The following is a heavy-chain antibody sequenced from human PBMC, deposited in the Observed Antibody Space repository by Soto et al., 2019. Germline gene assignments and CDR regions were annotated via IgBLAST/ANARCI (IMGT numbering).Heavy chain of an antibody. V-gene: IGHV3-21*06. CDR1: GSTFSSYG. CDR3: AKDRVVGSTSRETDFDS. J-gene: IGHJ4*02. CDR2: ISSSSSYI. D-gene: IGHD1-26*01. Sequence: GALRLSCAASGSTFSSYGMNWVRQAPGRGLEWVSSISSSSSYIFYADSVRGRFTVSRDNAKNSLYLQMNSLRAEDTAVYYCAKDRVVGSTSRETDFDSWGQGTLVTVSS.